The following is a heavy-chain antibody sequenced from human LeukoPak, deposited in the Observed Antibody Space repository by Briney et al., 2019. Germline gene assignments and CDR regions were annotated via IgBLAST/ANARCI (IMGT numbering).Heavy chain of an antibody. CDR3: ARGWGYSYGGGWFDP. CDR1: SGSISTSNYY. V-gene: IGHV4-39*07. J-gene: IGHJ5*02. Sequence: SETLSLTCTVSSGSISTSNYYWGWVRQPPGKALEWIGNIFYSGSTYYSPSLKSRVTISLDTSRNQFSLKLSSVTAADTAVYYCARGWGYSYGGGWFDPWGQGTLVTVSS. D-gene: IGHD5-18*01. CDR2: IFYSGST.